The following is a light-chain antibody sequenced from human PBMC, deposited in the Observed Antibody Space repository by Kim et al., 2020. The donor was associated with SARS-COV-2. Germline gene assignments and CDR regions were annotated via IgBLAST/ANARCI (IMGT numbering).Light chain of an antibody. CDR1: QSVLYSSNNKNY. V-gene: IGKV4-1*01. Sequence: IVMTQSPDSLAVSLGERATINCKSSQSVLYSSNNKNYLAWYQQEPGQPPKLLIYWASTRESGVPDRFSGSGSGTDFTLTISSLHAEDVAVYYVQQYYNTLPHFGQGTKLEI. J-gene: IGKJ2*01. CDR2: WAS. CDR3: QQYYNTLPH.